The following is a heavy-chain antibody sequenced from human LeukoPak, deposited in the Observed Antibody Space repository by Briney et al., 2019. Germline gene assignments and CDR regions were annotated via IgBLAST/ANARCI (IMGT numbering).Heavy chain of an antibody. CDR1: GFTFRNYD. Sequence: GGSLRLSCAASGFTFRNYDMDWVRQAPGKGLEWVASIWYDGSEKSYADSVKGRLTLSRDNSKNTVYLQMNSLRAEDTAVYYCARVGWVGATPGAFDIWGQGTMVTVSS. CDR2: IWYDGSEK. D-gene: IGHD1-26*01. J-gene: IGHJ3*02. CDR3: ARVGWVGATPGAFDI. V-gene: IGHV3-33*01.